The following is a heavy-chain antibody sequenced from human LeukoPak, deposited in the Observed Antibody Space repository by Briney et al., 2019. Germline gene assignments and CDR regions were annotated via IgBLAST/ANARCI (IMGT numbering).Heavy chain of an antibody. CDR1: GYTLTELS. D-gene: IGHD3-22*01. J-gene: IGHJ4*02. CDR3: AKGAPYYYDSSGYYQLDY. V-gene: IGHV1-24*01. CDR2: FDPEDGET. Sequence: ASVKVSCKVSGYTLTELSMHWVRQAPGKGLEWMGGFDPEDGETIYAQKFQGRVTMTEDTSTDTAYMELSSLRAEDTAVYYCAKGAPYYYDSSGYYQLDYWGQGTLVTVSS.